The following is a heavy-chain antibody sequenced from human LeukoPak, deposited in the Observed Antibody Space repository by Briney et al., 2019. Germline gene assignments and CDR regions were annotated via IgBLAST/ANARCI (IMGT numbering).Heavy chain of an antibody. CDR3: ATFNMVVVPAVDDAFDI. J-gene: IGHJ3*02. CDR1: GYTLTELS. V-gene: IGHV1-24*01. Sequence: ASVKVSCKVSGYTLTELSMHWVRQAPGKGLEWMGGFDPEDGETIYAQKFQGRVTMTEDTSTDTAYMELSSLRSEDTAVYYCATFNMVVVPAVDDAFDIWGQGTMVTVSS. CDR2: FDPEDGET. D-gene: IGHD2-2*01.